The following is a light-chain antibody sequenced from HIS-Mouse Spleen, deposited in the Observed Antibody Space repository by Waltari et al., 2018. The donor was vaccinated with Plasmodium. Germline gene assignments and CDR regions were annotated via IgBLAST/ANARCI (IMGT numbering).Light chain of an antibody. CDR2: GAS. Sequence: EIVMTQSPATLSVSPGERATLSCRASQSVSRNLAWYQQKPGQAPRLLIYGASTRATGIPARFSGSGSGTEFTLTISSLQSEDCAVYYCQQYNNWSFTFGPGTKVDIK. CDR3: QQYNNWSFT. J-gene: IGKJ3*01. V-gene: IGKV3-15*01. CDR1: QSVSRN.